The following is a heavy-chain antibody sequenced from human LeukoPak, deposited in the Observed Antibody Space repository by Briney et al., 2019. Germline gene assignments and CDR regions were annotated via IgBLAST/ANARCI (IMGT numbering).Heavy chain of an antibody. V-gene: IGHV4-31*03. CDR3: ARGESRYYETDY. CDR1: GGSISSGGYY. CDR2: IYYSGST. Sequence: SQTLSLTCTVSGGSISSGGYYWSWIRQHPGKGLEWIGYIYYSGSTYYNPSLKSRVTISVDTSKNQFSLKLSSVTAADTAVYYCARGESRYYETDYWGQGTLVTVSS. D-gene: IGHD3-22*01. J-gene: IGHJ4*02.